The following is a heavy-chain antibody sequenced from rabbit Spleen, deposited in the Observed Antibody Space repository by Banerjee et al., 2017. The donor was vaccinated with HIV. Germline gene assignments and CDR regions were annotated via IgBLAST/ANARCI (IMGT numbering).Heavy chain of an antibody. CDR2: ISVVSSGRT. Sequence: QEQLEESGGGLVQPEGSLTLTCKASGFSFSNGYDMCWVRQAPGKGLEWIACISVVSSGRTYYATWAKGRFTISKTSSTTVTLQMTSLTAADTATHFCARNFDLWGPGTLVTVS. CDR1: GFSFSNGYD. CDR3: ARNFDL. V-gene: IGHV1S45*01. J-gene: IGHJ4*01.